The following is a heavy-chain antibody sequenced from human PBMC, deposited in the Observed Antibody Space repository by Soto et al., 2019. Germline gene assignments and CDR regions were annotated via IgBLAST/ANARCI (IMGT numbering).Heavy chain of an antibody. CDR3: ARDDAYVRYYGMDV. D-gene: IGHD3-10*02. Sequence: QVQLVQSGAEVKKPGSSVKVSCKASGGTFSSYTISWVRQAPGQGLEWMGRIIPILGIANYAQKFQGRVTXNASKXXSTAYMELSSLRSEDTAVYYCARDDAYVRYYGMDVWGQGTTVTVSS. V-gene: IGHV1-69*08. CDR2: IIPILGIA. J-gene: IGHJ6*02. CDR1: GGTFSSYT.